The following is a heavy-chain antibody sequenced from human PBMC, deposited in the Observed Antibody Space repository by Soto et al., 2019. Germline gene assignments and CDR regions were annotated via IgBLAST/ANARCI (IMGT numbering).Heavy chain of an antibody. CDR1: GYTFTSYG. V-gene: IGHV1-18*01. CDR3: ARDGGWNRGYYGMYV. D-gene: IGHD1-1*01. J-gene: IGHJ6*02. Sequence: QVQLVQSGAEVKKPGASVKVSCKASGYTFTSYGISWVRQAPGQGLEWMGWISAYNGNTNHAQKLQGRVTMTTDTSTSTGHMEIRSLRSDNTAVYYCARDGGWNRGYYGMYVWGQGNTVTVSS. CDR2: ISAYNGNT.